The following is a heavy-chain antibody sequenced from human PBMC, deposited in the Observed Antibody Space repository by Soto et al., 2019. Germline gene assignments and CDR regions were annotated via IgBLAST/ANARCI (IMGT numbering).Heavy chain of an antibody. J-gene: IGHJ6*03. D-gene: IGHD4-4*01. CDR1: GYAFSQYY. CDR2: INPNSGRT. CDR3: ARESGGTTATLDYYYFYMDV. Sequence: QVQLVQSGAEVKKPGASVKVSCKASGYAFSQYYIHWMRQAPGPGLEWMGWINPNSGRTKFAQNLKGWVPMTRDTSIKTVYMELSGLRSDATAVYYCARESGGTTATLDYYYFYMDVWGKGTTVTVSS. V-gene: IGHV1-2*04.